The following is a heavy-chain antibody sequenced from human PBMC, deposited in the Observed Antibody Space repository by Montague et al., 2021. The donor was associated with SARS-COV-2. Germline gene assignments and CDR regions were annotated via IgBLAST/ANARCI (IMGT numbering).Heavy chain of an antibody. CDR1: GGSISSSSYY. Sequence: SETLSLTCTVSGGSISSSSYYWGWIRQPPGKGLEWIGSIYYSGSTYYNPSLKSRVTISVDTSKNQFSLKLSSVTAADTAVYYCARARQDVVVPALGIGAYYYYYYMDVWGKGTTVTVSS. CDR2: IYYSGST. D-gene: IGHD2-2*01. V-gene: IGHV4-39*07. CDR3: ARARQDVVVPALGIGAYYYYYYMDV. J-gene: IGHJ6*03.